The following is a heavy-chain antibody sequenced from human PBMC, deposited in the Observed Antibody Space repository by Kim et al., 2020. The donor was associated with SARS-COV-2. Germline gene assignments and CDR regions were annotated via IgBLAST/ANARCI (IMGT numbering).Heavy chain of an antibody. D-gene: IGHD2-15*01. J-gene: IGHJ4*02. V-gene: IGHV1-3*01. Sequence: ASVKVSCKTSGHTFTRDSIHWVRQAPGQGLEWLGGIDCGNGNAIYSQNFQGRVTFTTDTSASTGYMELSSLRSEDSGVYYCLGGYYFDYWGQGALVTVYS. CDR3: LGGYYFDY. CDR2: IDCGNGNA. CDR1: GHTFTRDS.